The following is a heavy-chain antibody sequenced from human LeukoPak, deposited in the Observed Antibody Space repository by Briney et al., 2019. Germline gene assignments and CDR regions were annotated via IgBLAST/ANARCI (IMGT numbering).Heavy chain of an antibody. D-gene: IGHD5-18*01. Sequence: GSLRLSCAASGFTFSSYWMHWVRQAPGKGLVWVSRINSDGFSISYADSVKGRFTISRDNAKTSLYLQMNSLRAEDTAVYYCARHLSGVTGYTYGRGIDYWGQGTLVTVSS. CDR3: ARHLSGVTGYTYGRGIDY. CDR2: INSDGFSI. V-gene: IGHV3-74*01. J-gene: IGHJ4*02. CDR1: GFTFSSYW.